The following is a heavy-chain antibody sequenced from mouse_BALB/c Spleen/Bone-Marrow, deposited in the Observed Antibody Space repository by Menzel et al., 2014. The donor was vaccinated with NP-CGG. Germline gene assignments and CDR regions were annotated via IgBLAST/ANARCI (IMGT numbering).Heavy chain of an antibody. D-gene: IGHD2-4*01. Sequence: VQLQQSGPELVKPGASMKISCKASGYSFTGYTMNWVKPSHGKNLEWIGLINPYNGGTSYNQKFKGKATLTVDKSSSTAYMELLSLTSEDSAVYYCARNNDYDEEDYAMDYWGQGTSVTVSS. J-gene: IGHJ4*01. CDR1: GYSFTGYT. CDR2: INPYNGGT. V-gene: IGHV1-18*01. CDR3: ARNNDYDEEDYAMDY.